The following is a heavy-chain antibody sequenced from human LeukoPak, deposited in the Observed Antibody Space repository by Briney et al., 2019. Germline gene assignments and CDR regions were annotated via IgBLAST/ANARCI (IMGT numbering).Heavy chain of an antibody. CDR2: ISSSSSTI. D-gene: IGHD5-18*01. V-gene: IGHV3-48*04. CDR1: GFTFSSYS. J-gene: IGHJ6*03. Sequence: GGSLRLSCAASGFTFSSYSMNWVRQAPGKGLEWVSYISSSSSTIYYADSVKGRFTISRDNAKNSLYLQMNSLRAEDTAVYYCAREAMKSYYYYMDVWGKGTTVTVSS. CDR3: AREAMKSYYYYMDV.